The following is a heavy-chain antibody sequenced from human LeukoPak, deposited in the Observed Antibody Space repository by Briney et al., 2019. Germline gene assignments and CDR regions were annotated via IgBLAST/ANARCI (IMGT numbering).Heavy chain of an antibody. CDR2: VNHIGST. V-gene: IGHV4-34*01. J-gene: IGHJ4*02. D-gene: IGHD5-18*01. Sequence: PPETLSLTCAVYGGSFSGYYWSWIRQPPGKGLEWIGEVNHIGSTNYSPSLKSRLTISVDTSKNQFSLKLSSVTAADTAVYYCARGRGYSYEVGFDYWGQGTLVTVSS. CDR3: ARGRGYSYEVGFDY. CDR1: GGSFSGYY.